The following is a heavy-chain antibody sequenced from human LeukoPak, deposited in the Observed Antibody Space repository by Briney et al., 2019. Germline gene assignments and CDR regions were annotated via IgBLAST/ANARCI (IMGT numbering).Heavy chain of an antibody. Sequence: ASVKVSCKASGYTFTGYYIHWVRQAPGQGLEWMGRINPNSGGTNFAQQLQGRVTMTRDTSISTAYMELSRLRSDDTAVYYCALTGGYCSSISCSSPMDVWGKGTTVTVSS. D-gene: IGHD2-2*01. CDR1: GYTFTGYY. V-gene: IGHV1-2*06. CDR2: INPNSGGT. CDR3: ALTGGYCSSISCSSPMDV. J-gene: IGHJ6*03.